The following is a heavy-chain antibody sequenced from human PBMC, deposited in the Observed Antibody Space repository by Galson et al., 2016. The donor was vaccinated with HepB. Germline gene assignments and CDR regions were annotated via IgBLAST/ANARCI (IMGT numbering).Heavy chain of an antibody. D-gene: IGHD2-21*01. Sequence: SLRLSCAASGFTFRNYDMHWVRQAAGKSLEWVSGVGVAGDTYSPDSVKGRFTISREDAKNSVYLQMNSLTAGDTAVYFCVRGGLYCGVDCSRPYYFDYWGQGILVTVSS. V-gene: IGHV3-13*01. CDR1: GFTFRNYD. J-gene: IGHJ4*02. CDR2: VGVAGDT. CDR3: VRGGLYCGVDCSRPYYFDY.